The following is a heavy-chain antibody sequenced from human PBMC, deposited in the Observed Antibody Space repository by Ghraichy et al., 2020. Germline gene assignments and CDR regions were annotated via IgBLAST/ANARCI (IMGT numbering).Heavy chain of an antibody. V-gene: IGHV3-48*02. CDR1: GFTFSSYS. CDR2: ISSSSSTI. Sequence: GGSLRLSRAASGFTFSSYSMNWVRQAPGKGLEWVSYISSSSSTIYYADSVKGRFTISRDNAKNSLYLQMNSLRDEDTAMYYCARDRGQWLVPTQPDDAHHYYYYGMDVWGQGTTVTVSS. CDR3: ARDRGQWLVPTQPDDAHHYYYYGMDV. D-gene: IGHD6-19*01. J-gene: IGHJ6*02.